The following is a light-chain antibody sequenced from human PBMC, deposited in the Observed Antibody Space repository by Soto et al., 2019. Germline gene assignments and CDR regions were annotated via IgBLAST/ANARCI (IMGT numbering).Light chain of an antibody. Sequence: IQLTQSPSSLSASVGDSVTITCRASQGISRYLAWYQQKPGRAPQLLISAASTLQSGVPSRFSGSGSGTHFNLVISSRQPEDFATYYCQQLNTYPVTFGGGTKVEI. J-gene: IGKJ4*01. V-gene: IGKV1-9*01. CDR1: QGISRY. CDR2: AAS. CDR3: QQLNTYPVT.